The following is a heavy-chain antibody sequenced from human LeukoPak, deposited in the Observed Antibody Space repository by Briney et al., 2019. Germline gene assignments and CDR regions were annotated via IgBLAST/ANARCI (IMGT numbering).Heavy chain of an antibody. CDR2: ISAYNGNT. CDR1: GYTFTDYY. J-gene: IGHJ4*02. D-gene: IGHD3-16*01. Sequence: GASVKVSCKASGYTFTDYYLHWVRQAPGQGLEWKGWISAYNGNTNYAQKLQGRVTMTTDTSTSTAYMELRSLRSDDTAVYYCAREWGTARFGYWGQGTLVTVSS. CDR3: AREWGTARFGY. V-gene: IGHV1-18*04.